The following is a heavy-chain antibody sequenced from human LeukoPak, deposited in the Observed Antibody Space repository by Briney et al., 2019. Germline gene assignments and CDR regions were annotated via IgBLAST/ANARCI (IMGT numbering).Heavy chain of an antibody. CDR3: AKDVPAAYFDY. J-gene: IGHJ4*02. CDR1: GFTFSNYG. D-gene: IGHD2-2*01. V-gene: IGHV3-30*02. Sequence: PGGSLRLSCAAYGFTFSNYGMHWVRQAPGKGLEWVAFVRYDESTKFYADSVKGRFTISRDNSKTTLYLQMNSLRAEDTAVYYCAKDVPAAYFDYWGQGTLVTVSS. CDR2: VRYDESTK.